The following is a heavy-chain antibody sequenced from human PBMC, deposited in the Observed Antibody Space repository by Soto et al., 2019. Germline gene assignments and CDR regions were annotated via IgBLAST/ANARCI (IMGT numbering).Heavy chain of an antibody. CDR3: VGGQYYFDY. CDR1: GFPFTSYS. D-gene: IGHD3-10*01. J-gene: IGHJ4*02. V-gene: IGHV3-30*03. CDR2: ISYDGSDK. Sequence: QVQLVESGGGVVQPGRSLRLSCAASGFPFTSYSMHWVREGPDKGLEWVAIISYDGSDKYYVDSVKGRFTISRDNSKNTLYLQMNSLRPEDTALYYCVGGQYYFDYRGQGTLVIVSS.